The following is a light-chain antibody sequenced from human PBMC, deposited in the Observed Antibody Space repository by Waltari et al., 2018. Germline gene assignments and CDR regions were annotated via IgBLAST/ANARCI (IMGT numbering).Light chain of an antibody. V-gene: IGLV2-23*02. CDR1: SRDVGSYNL. J-gene: IGLJ7*01. Sequence: QSALTQPASVSGSPGQPITISCTGTSRDVGSYNLVSCYQQHPGKAPKLVIYEVSERPSGVSNRFSGSKSGNTASLTISGLQAEDEADYYCCSYGGSSTFGAVFGGGTQLTVL. CDR3: CSYGGSSTFGAV. CDR2: EVS.